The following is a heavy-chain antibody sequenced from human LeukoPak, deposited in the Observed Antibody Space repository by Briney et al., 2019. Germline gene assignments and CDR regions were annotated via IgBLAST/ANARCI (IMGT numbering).Heavy chain of an antibody. CDR3: ARIRDGYNVAYDI. J-gene: IGHJ3*02. D-gene: IGHD5-24*01. CDR2: INPGGGNT. Sequence: GSVKVSCKASGYTFTNYYIHWVRQAPGQGLEWMGLINPGGGNTNYAQNFQGRVTMTRDTSASTVYMQLSSLRSEDTAMYYCARIRDGYNVAYDIWGQGTVVTVPS. V-gene: IGHV1-46*01. CDR1: GYTFTNYY.